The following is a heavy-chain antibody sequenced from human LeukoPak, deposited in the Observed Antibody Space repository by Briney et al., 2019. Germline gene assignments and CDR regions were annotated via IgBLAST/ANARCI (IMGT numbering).Heavy chain of an antibody. V-gene: IGHV3-33*01. J-gene: IGHJ4*02. CDR1: GFTFRCYG. CDR3: ARGNSGSGSYYNHYFDY. D-gene: IGHD3-10*01. Sequence: GSLRPPFAAAGFTFRCYGMPWVRQAPRQGVGGGAGFWDDGSNKDCANSVKGRFTISRDNSKNTLYLQMNSLRAEDTAVYYCARGNSGSGSYYNHYFDYWGQGTLVTVSS. CDR2: FWDDGSNK.